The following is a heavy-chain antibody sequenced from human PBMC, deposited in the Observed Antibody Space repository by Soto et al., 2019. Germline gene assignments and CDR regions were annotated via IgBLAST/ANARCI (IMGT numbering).Heavy chain of an antibody. J-gene: IGHJ5*02. CDR3: ARVGQQLVRYWFDP. CDR2: INHSGST. V-gene: IGHV4-34*01. D-gene: IGHD6-13*01. Sequence: SETLSLTCAVHGGSFSGYYWSWIRQPPGKGLEWIGEINHSGSTNYNPSLKSRVTISVDTSKNQFSLKLSSVTAADTAVYYCARVGQQLVRYWFDPWGQGTLVTVSS. CDR1: GGSFSGYY.